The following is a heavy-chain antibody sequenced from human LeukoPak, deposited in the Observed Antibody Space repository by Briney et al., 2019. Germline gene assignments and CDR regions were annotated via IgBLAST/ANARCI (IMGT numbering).Heavy chain of an antibody. CDR2: ISSGGTTI. D-gene: IGHD3-3*02. CDR1: GFTLRYHA. J-gene: IGHJ4*02. V-gene: IGHV3-11*01. CDR3: ARGPSTIASLRGLY. Sequence: PGGSLRLSCAASGFTLRYHAMTWVRQAPGKGLEWVSYISSGGTTIYYADSVKGRFTISRDNAKNSLYLQMNSLRAEDTAVYYCARGPSTIASLRGLYWGQGTLVTVSS.